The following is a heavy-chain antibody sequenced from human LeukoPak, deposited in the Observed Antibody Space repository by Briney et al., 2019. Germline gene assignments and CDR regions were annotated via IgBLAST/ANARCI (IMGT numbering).Heavy chain of an antibody. CDR1: GFTFSSYW. CDR2: INSDGSST. D-gene: IGHD3-3*01. CDR3: ARGMSVLRFLEWPEPEGDYYGMDV. V-gene: IGHV3-74*01. Sequence: GGSLRLSCAASGFTFSSYWMHWVRQAPGKGLVWVSRINSDGSSTSYADSVKARFTISRDNAKNTPYLQMNSLRAEDTAVYYWARGMSVLRFLEWPEPEGDYYGMDVWGQGTTVTVSS. J-gene: IGHJ6*02.